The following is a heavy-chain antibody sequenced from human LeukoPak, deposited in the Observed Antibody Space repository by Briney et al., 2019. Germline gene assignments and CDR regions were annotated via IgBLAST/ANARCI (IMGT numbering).Heavy chain of an antibody. CDR2: IYSGDSDT. CDR3: ARRWEFDH. D-gene: IGHD1-26*01. J-gene: IGHJ4*02. V-gene: IGHV5-51*01. CDR1: GYTFTNYW. Sequence: ESPKISRNGSGYTFTNYWINRVRQMPGKGLELMWSIYSGDSDTRYSTSFQGPVTISADQSLYTAYPQWNRPKSPDHAMYYCARRWEFDHWGQGTLVTVSS.